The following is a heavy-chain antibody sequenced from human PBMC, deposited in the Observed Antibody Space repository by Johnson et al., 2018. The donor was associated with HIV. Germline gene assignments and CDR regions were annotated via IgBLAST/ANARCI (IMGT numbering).Heavy chain of an antibody. CDR3: ASLSSSWFGAFDI. J-gene: IGHJ3*02. Sequence: VQLVESGGGLVQPGGSLRLSCAASGFTVSSNYMSWVRQAPGKGLEWVSVIYSGGSTYYADSVTGRFTISRDNSKNTLYLQMNSLRAEDTAVYYCASLSSSWFGAFDIWGQGTMVTVSS. CDR1: GFTVSSNY. V-gene: IGHV3-66*01. CDR2: IYSGGST. D-gene: IGHD6-13*01.